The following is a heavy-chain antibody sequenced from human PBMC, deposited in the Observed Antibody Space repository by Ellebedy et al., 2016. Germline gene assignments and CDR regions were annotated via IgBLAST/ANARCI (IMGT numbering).Heavy chain of an antibody. CDR1: GFRFQDFG. D-gene: IGHD3-10*01. J-gene: IGHJ4*02. CDR3: ARFVPLTMIKGVTHFDS. Sequence: GESLKISXAVSGFRFQDFGMSWLRQRPGTGLEWISGISNNGAETGYAVSVQGRFTISRDNARNSLYLQMTSLRSDDTARYYCARFVPLTMIKGVTHFDSWGQGSLVIVSS. V-gene: IGHV3-20*04. CDR2: ISNNGAET.